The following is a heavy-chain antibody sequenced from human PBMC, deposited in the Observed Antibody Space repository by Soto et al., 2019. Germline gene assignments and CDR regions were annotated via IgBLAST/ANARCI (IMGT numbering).Heavy chain of an antibody. J-gene: IGHJ6*02. D-gene: IGHD3-22*01. V-gene: IGHV4-30-4*01. Sequence: QVQLQESGPGLVKPSQTLSLTCTVSGGSISSGDYYWSWIRQPPGKGLEWIGYIYYSGSTYYNPSLKSRVTISVDTSKNQFSLKLSSVTAADTAVYYCARGDGYYYDSSGYQVGIYGMDVWGQGTTVTVSS. CDR3: ARGDGYYYDSSGYQVGIYGMDV. CDR2: IYYSGST. CDR1: GGSISSGDYY.